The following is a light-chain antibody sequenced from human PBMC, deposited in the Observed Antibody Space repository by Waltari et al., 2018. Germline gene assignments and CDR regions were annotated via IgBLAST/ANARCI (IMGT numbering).Light chain of an antibody. J-gene: IGLJ3*02. CDR3: QVFLSRPMVWV. CDR2: DDT. Sequence: SYVLTQPPSVSGAPGQTVTITCGGDNIGSKTVHWYQQKPGRAPLLVVYDDTDRPSGIPDRFSGSNPKTTATLTISGLEAGDEADYYCQVFLSRPMVWVFGGGTRLSVL. V-gene: IGLV3-21*02. CDR1: NIGSKT.